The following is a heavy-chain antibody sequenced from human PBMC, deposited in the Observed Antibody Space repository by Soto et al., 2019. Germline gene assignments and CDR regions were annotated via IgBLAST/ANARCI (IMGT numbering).Heavy chain of an antibody. V-gene: IGHV3-53*04. J-gene: IGHJ3*02. CDR1: GFTVSSNY. D-gene: IGHD3-10*01. CDR2: IYSGGST. Sequence: GGSLRLSCAASGFTVSSNYMSWVRQAPGKGQEWVSVIYSGGSTYYADSVKGRFTISRHNSKNTLYLQMNSLRAEDTAVYYCARVKLWFGDDAFDIWGQGTMVTVSS. CDR3: ARVKLWFGDDAFDI.